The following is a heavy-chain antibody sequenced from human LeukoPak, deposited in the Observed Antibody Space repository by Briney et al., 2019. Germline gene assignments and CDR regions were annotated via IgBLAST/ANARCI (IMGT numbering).Heavy chain of an antibody. CDR1: GGSISSGGYY. V-gene: IGHV4-30-2*01. CDR2: IYHSGST. Sequence: SQTLSLTCTVSGGSISSGGYYWSWIRQPPGKGLEWIGYIYHSGSTYYNPSLKSRATISVDRSKNQFSLKLSSVTAADTAVYYCARVPGYCSSTSCYFPYYYYMDVWGKGTTVTISS. D-gene: IGHD2-2*01. J-gene: IGHJ6*03. CDR3: ARVPGYCSSTSCYFPYYYYMDV.